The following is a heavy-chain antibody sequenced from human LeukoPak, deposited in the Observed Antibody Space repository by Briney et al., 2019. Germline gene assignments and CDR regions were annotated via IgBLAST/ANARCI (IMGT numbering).Heavy chain of an antibody. V-gene: IGHV4-38-2*01. J-gene: IGHJ3*02. CDR3: ARTTLLSYDWSPDAFDI. Sequence: SGTLCLSCAVSGYSISSGYNGGWIRQPPGKGQGCVGFIYHSGTTYSNPSLKRRVPISVDTYKNQCALKVSSVTAADTAVYPCARTTLLSYDWSPDAFDIWGQGTMVTVSS. CDR1: GYSISSGYN. CDR2: IYHSGTT. D-gene: IGHD3-9*01.